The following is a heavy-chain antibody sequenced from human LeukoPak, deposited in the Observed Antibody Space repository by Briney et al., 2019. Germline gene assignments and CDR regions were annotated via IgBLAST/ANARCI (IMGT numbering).Heavy chain of an antibody. CDR2: IRDSGNST. CDR1: GFTLSSYA. V-gene: IGHV3-23*01. CDR3: AKESNYDFWSGYFPFDY. J-gene: IGHJ4*02. D-gene: IGHD3-3*01. Sequence: GASLRLSCVASGFTLSSYAMSWVRQAPGKGLEWVSTIRDSGNSTYYADSVKGRLTISRDNSKNTLYLQMSSLRAEDTAVYYCAKESNYDFWSGYFPFDYWGQGTLVTVSS.